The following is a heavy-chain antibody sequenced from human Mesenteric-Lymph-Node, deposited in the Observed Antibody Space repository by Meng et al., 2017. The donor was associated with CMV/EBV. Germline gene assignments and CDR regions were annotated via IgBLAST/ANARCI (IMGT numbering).Heavy chain of an antibody. CDR2: ISYDGSNK. Sequence: GGSLRLSCAASGFTLIGSEMNWVRQAPGKGLEWVAVISYDGSNKYYADSVKGRFTISRENSKNTLYLQMNSRRAEDTAVYYCARDREGHSSSSRSRWGMDVWGQGTTVTVSS. CDR3: ARDREGHSSSSRSRWGMDV. CDR1: GFTLIGSE. D-gene: IGHD6-6*01. V-gene: IGHV3-30-3*01. J-gene: IGHJ6*02.